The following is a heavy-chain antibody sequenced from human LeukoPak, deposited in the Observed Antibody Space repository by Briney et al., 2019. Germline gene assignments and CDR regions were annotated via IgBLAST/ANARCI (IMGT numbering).Heavy chain of an antibody. CDR1: GYTFTDYY. CDR2: INPNNGGT. J-gene: IGHJ5*02. Sequence: ASVKVSCKTSGYTFTDYYTHWVRQAPGQGLEWMGRINPNNGGTNYAQKFQGRVTMTRDTSITTAYMELSRLRSDDTAVYYCARMGMIETAWGQGTLVTVSS. D-gene: IGHD3-22*01. CDR3: ARMGMIETA. V-gene: IGHV1-2*06.